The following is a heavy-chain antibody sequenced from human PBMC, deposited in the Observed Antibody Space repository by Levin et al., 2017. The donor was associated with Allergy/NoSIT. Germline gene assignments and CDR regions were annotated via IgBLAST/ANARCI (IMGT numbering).Heavy chain of an antibody. Sequence: PGGSLRLSCAASGFTFSSYGMHWVRQAPGKGLEWVAVIWYDGSNKYYADSVKGRFTISRDNSKNTLYLQMNSLRAEDTAVYYCARSVSGGIDWYFDLWGRGTLVTVSS. D-gene: IGHD3-16*01. J-gene: IGHJ2*01. CDR1: GFTFSSYG. CDR2: IWYDGSNK. V-gene: IGHV3-33*01. CDR3: ARSVSGGIDWYFDL.